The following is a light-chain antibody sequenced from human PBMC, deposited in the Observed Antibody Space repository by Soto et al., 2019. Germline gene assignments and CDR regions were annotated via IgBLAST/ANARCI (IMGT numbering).Light chain of an antibody. Sequence: EIVFTQAPPTLSLSTGERATLSCRASQSVSSYLAWYQQKPGQAPRLLMYGASTRATGIPARFSGSGSGTEFTLTITSLQPEDFAVYYCQQYNYLITFGLGTLPEIK. CDR3: QQYNYLIT. CDR2: GAS. V-gene: IGKV3-15*01. CDR1: QSVSSY. J-gene: IGKJ5*01.